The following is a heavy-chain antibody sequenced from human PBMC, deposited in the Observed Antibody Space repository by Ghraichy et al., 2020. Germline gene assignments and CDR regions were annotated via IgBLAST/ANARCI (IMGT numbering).Heavy chain of an antibody. J-gene: IGHJ6*03. D-gene: IGHD6-13*01. Sequence: SQTLSLTCAISGDSVSSNTDAWNWIRQYPSRGIEWLGRTYYRSKWLNDYAVFVKSRITISPDTSKNQGSLQLNSVTPEDSAMYYFARRSATVHMDVWGKGTTVTVSS. CDR1: GDSVSSNTDA. CDR3: ARRSATVHMDV. V-gene: IGHV6-1*01. CDR2: TYYRSKWLN.